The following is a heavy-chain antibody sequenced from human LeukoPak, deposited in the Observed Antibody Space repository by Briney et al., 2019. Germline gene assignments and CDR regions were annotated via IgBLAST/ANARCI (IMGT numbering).Heavy chain of an antibody. CDR3: ARKSVVPALSWFVP. V-gene: IGHV4-34*01. CDR2: INHSGST. D-gene: IGHD2-2*01. Sequence: SETLSLTCAVYGGSFSGYYWSWIRQPPGKGLEWIGEINHSGSTNYNPSLKSRVTISVDSSKNQFSLKLSSVTAADTAVYYCARKSVVPALSWFVPWGQGTLVTVSS. J-gene: IGHJ5*02. CDR1: GGSFSGYY.